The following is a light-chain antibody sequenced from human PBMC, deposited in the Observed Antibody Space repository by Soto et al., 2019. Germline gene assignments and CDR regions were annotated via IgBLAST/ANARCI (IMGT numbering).Light chain of an antibody. CDR3: SSYTSSSTLNYV. J-gene: IGLJ1*01. V-gene: IGLV2-14*01. CDR1: NSDVGGYNY. Sequence: QSVLTQPASVSGSPGQSITISCTGTNSDVGGYNYVSWYQQHPGKAPKVMIYDVSNRPSGVSNRFSGSKSGNTASLTISGLQAEDEADYYCSSYTSSSTLNYVFGTGTKVTVL. CDR2: DVS.